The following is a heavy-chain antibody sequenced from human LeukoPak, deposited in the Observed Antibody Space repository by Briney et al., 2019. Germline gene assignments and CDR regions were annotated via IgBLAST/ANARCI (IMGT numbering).Heavy chain of an antibody. CDR2: IDSSGGGI. Sequence: GGSLRLSCAASGFTFSNYAMTWVRQAPGKGLEWVAVIDSSGGGIYYADSVKGRFTISRDNSKNTLYLRMNSLRAEDTAVFYCGKYSASGSRYFDYWGQGTLVTVSS. CDR1: GFTFSNYA. J-gene: IGHJ4*02. V-gene: IGHV3-23*01. CDR3: GKYSASGSRYFDY. D-gene: IGHD1-26*01.